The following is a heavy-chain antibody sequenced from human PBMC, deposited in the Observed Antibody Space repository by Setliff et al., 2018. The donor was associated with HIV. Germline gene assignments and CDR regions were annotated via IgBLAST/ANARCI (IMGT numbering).Heavy chain of an antibody. D-gene: IGHD4-4*01. V-gene: IGHV4-4*08. CDR2: IHHSGSS. CDR3: AREHDYSNYRRLDS. Sequence: TLSLTCTVSGDSIITYYWTWIRQPPGKGLEWIGYIHHSGSSDYTPSLRSRVTMSVDTSKNQFSLKLTSVTAADTAVYYCAREHDYSNYRRLDSWGQGIPVTVSS. CDR1: GDSIITYY. J-gene: IGHJ4*02.